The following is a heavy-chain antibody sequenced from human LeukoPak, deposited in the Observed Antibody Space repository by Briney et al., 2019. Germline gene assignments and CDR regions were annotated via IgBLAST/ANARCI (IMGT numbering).Heavy chain of an antibody. D-gene: IGHD2-2*01. CDR1: GGSISSSNW. Sequence: SETLSLTCAVSGGSISSSNWWSWVRQPPGKGLEWIGEIYHSGSTNYNPSLKSRVTISVDKSKNQFSLKLSSVTAADTAVCYCARVQLIVVVPAAMHRWFDPWGQGTLVTVSS. V-gene: IGHV4-4*02. J-gene: IGHJ5*02. CDR3: ARVQLIVVVPAAMHRWFDP. CDR2: IYHSGST.